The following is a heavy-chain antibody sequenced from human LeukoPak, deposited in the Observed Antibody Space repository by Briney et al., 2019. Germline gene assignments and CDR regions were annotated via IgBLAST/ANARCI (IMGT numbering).Heavy chain of an antibody. CDR3: GKGLGVAGHFDY. D-gene: IGHD6-19*01. J-gene: IGHJ4*02. CDR2: ISGSGGST. CDR1: GFTLSSHA. Sequence: GGSLRLSCAASGFTLSSHAMRWVRQARGKGLEWVSYISGSGGSTYYADSVKGRFTISRDKSKNTLYLQMNSLRAEDTAVYYWGKGLGVAGHFDYWGQGTLVTVSS. V-gene: IGHV3-23*01.